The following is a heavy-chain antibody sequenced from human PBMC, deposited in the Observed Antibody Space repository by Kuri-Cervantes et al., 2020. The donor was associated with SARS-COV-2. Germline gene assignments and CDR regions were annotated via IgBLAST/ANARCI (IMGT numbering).Heavy chain of an antibody. J-gene: IGHJ5*01. D-gene: IGHD2-2*01. CDR3: ARERAYCSSVSCYGSDS. Sequence: ASVKVSCKASGYTFTGYYMHWVRQAPGQGLEWMGWINPNSGGTNYAQKFQGWVTMTRDTSISTVYMELSRLRPDDTAVYYCARERAYCSSVSCYGSDSWGQGTLVTVSS. V-gene: IGHV1-2*04. CDR1: GYTFTGYY. CDR2: INPNSGGT.